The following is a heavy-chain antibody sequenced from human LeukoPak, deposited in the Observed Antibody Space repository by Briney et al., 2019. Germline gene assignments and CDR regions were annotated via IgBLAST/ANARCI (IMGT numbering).Heavy chain of an antibody. J-gene: IGHJ6*02. CDR3: ARERYYGMDV. V-gene: IGHV3-30-3*01. CDR1: GFTFSSYA. CDR2: ISKDGSDT. Sequence: GRSLRLACAASGFTFSSYAMFWVRQAPGKGLEWVTIISKDGSDTFYADSVKGRFTISRDNSKNTLYLQMNSLRAEDTAVYYCARERYYGMDVWGQGTTVTVSS.